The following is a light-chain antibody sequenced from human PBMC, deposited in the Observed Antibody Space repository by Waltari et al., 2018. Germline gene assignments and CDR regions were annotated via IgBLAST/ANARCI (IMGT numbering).Light chain of an antibody. CDR2: GVT. J-gene: IGLJ2*01. CDR1: RSHVGAYTY. V-gene: IGLV2-14*03. Sequence: QSALTQPASVSGSPGQSLTISCTGTRSHVGAYTYVSWYQQHPGRAPRLMIYGVTIRPSGVSIRFSGSKSGNTASLTISGLQPEDEAYYYCSSYTTSDTLVFAGGTKLTVL. CDR3: SSYTTSDTLV.